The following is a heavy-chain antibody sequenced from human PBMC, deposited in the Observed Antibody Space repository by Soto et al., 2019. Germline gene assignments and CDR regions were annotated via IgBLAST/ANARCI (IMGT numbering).Heavy chain of an antibody. D-gene: IGHD3-3*01. CDR2: IIPIFGTA. CDR3: ASYGTVLRFLEWPRGYYYGMDV. CDR1: GGTFSSYA. V-gene: IGHV1-69*13. J-gene: IGHJ6*02. Sequence: SVKVSCKASGGTFSSYAISWVRQAPGQGLEWMGGIIPIFGTANYAQKFQGRVTITADESTSTAYMELSSLRSEDTAVYYCASYGTVLRFLEWPRGYYYGMDVWGQGTTVTVYS.